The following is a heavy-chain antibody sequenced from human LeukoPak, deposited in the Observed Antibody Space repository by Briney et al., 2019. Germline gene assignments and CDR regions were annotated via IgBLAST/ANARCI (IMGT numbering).Heavy chain of an antibody. CDR1: GYTFTSYD. CDR2: INTNTGNP. D-gene: IGHD2-15*01. CDR3: ARDRCSGGSCYSGY. J-gene: IGHJ4*02. Sequence: ASVKVSCKASGYTFTSYDINWVRQATGQGLEWMGWINTNTGNPTYAQGFTGRFVFSLDTSVSTAYLQISSLKVEDTAVYYCARDRCSGGSCYSGYWGQGTLVTVSS. V-gene: IGHV7-4-1*02.